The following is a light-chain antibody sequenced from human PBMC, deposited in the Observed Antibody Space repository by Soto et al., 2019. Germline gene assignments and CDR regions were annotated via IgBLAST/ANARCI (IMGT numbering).Light chain of an antibody. Sequence: ENVLTQSPGTLSLSPGERANLSCRASQSVSSSYLAWYQQRPGQAPRLLIYGASSRATCIPDRFSGSGSGTDFTLTISRLESEDFAVYYCQQYGSSPRTFGQGTKVEIK. CDR1: QSVSSSY. CDR2: GAS. J-gene: IGKJ1*01. CDR3: QQYGSSPRT. V-gene: IGKV3-20*01.